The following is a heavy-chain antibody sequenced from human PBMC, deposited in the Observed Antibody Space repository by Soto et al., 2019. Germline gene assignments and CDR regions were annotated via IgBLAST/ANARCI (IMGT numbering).Heavy chain of an antibody. CDR1: GYTFTSYG. CDR3: ARDGRGYGSGYNAFDI. V-gene: IGHV1-18*01. D-gene: IGHD3-10*01. CDR2: ISAYNGNT. Sequence: ASVKVSCKASGYTFTSYGISWVRQAPGQGLEWMGWISAYNGNTNYAQKLQGRVTMTTDTSTSTAYMELRSLRSDDTAVYYCARDGRGYGSGYNAFDIWGQGTMVTVS. J-gene: IGHJ3*02.